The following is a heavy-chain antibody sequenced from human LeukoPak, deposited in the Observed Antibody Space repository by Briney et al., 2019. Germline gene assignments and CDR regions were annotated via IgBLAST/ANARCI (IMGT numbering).Heavy chain of an antibody. Sequence: ASVKVSCKASGYTFTRYAMNWVRQAPGQGLEWMGWINTNTGNPTYAQGFTGRFVFSLDTSVSTAYRQISSLKAEDTAVYYCARGPDSSSWYQAYYYYYGMDVWGQGTTVTVSS. CDR2: INTNTGNP. D-gene: IGHD6-13*01. V-gene: IGHV7-4-1*02. CDR3: ARGPDSSSWYQAYYYYYGMDV. J-gene: IGHJ6*02. CDR1: GYTFTRYA.